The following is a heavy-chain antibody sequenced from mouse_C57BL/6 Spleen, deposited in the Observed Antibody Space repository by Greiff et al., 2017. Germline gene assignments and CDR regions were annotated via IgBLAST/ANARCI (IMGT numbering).Heavy chain of an antibody. CDR3: ASYYGSSYRDYWYFDV. J-gene: IGHJ1*03. V-gene: IGHV1-52*01. CDR2: IDPSDSET. D-gene: IGHD1-1*01. Sequence: QVQLQQPGAELVRPGSSVKLSCKASGYTFASYWMHWVKQRPIQGLEWIGNIDPSDSETHYNQKFKDKATLTVDKSSSTAYMQLSSLTSEDSAVYYCASYYGSSYRDYWYFDVWGTGTTVTVSS. CDR1: GYTFASYW.